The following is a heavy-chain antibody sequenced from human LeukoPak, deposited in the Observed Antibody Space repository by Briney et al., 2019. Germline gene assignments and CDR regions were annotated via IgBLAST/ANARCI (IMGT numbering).Heavy chain of an antibody. V-gene: IGHV1-8*01. J-gene: IGHJ4*02. D-gene: IGHD5-18*01. CDR1: GYTFTSYD. CDR2: MNPNSGNT. Sequence: ASVKLSCKASGYTFTSYDINWVRQATGQGLEWMGYMNPNSGNTVYAQKFQGRVTMTRSTSISTAYMELSSLRSEDTAIYYCARRIRQDEYWGQGTLVAVSS. CDR3: ARRIRQDEY.